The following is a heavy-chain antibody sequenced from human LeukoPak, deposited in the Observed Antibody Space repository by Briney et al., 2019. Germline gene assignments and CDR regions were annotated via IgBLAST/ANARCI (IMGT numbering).Heavy chain of an antibody. J-gene: IGHJ2*01. D-gene: IGHD1-26*01. V-gene: IGHV3-23*01. Sequence: GGSLRLSCAASGFIFSNYAMNWVRQAPGKGLQWVSVIGNSATRTYYADSVKGRFTISRDSSKNTLFLHMNTLRAEDTAIYYCAKDRTVGASYWYFDLWGRGTLVTVSS. CDR2: IGNSATRT. CDR1: GFIFSNYA. CDR3: AKDRTVGASYWYFDL.